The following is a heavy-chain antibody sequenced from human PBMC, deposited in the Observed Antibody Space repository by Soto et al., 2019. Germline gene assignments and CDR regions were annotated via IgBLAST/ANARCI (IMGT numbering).Heavy chain of an antibody. V-gene: IGHV4-61*01. D-gene: IGHD1-26*01. CDR3: ARESIVGDTRFDP. CDR2: VYHVGTT. CDR1: GDSLSSGRYY. J-gene: IGHJ5*02. Sequence: PSETLSLTCTVSGDSLSSGRYYWTWIRQSPGKGLEWIGYVYHVGTTKYNPSLNNRASIMLDTSKSQFSLRLRSVTAADTAVYFCARESIVGDTRFDPWGHGTLVTVSS.